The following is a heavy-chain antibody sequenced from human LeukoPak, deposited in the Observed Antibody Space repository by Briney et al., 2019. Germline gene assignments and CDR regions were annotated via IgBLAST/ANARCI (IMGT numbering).Heavy chain of an antibody. J-gene: IGHJ4*02. CDR1: GGSIRSYY. V-gene: IGHV4-59*01. CDR3: ARADIRAIASSGWYGFDY. D-gene: IGHD6-19*01. CDR2: INYSGST. Sequence: SETLSLTCTVSGGSIRSYYWSWIRQPPGKGLEWIGYINYSGSTKYNPSLKSRVTISVDKSKNQFSLKVNSVTAADTAVYYCARADIRAIASSGWYGFDYWGQGTLVTVSS.